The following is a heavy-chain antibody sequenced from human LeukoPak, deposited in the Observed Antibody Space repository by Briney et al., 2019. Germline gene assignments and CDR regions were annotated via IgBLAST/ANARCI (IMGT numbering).Heavy chain of an antibody. J-gene: IGHJ4*02. CDR3: ARGVPEYYDFWSGYFYYFDY. CDR1: GGSISSYY. V-gene: IGHV4-59*01. D-gene: IGHD3-3*01. Sequence: SETLSLTCTVSGGSISSYYWSWIRQPPGKGLEWIGYIYYSGSTNYNPSLKSRVTISVDTSKNQFSLELTSVTAADTAVYYCARGVPEYYDFWSGYFYYFDYWGQGTPVTVSS. CDR2: IYYSGST.